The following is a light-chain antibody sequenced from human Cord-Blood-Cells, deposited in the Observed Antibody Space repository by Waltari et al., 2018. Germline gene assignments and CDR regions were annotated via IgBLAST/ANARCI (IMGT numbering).Light chain of an antibody. Sequence: DIVMTQSPDSLAVSLGERATINCKSSQSVLYSSNNNTALAWYQQKPGQPPKLLIYWASTRESGVPDRFSGSGSGTDFTLTISSLQAEDVAVYYCQQYYSTPRTFGQGTKVEIK. J-gene: IGKJ1*01. V-gene: IGKV4-1*01. CDR1: QSVLYSSNNNTA. CDR2: WAS. CDR3: QQYYSTPRT.